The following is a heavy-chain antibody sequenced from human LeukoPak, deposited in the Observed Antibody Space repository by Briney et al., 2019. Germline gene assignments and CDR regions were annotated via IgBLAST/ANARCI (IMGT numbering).Heavy chain of an antibody. J-gene: IGHJ4*02. V-gene: IGHV1-2*02. D-gene: IGHD5-24*01. CDR3: ARVMRQEMATIR. Sequence: ASVKVSCKASGYTFTGYYMHWVRQPPGQGLEWMGWINPNSGGTNYAQKFQGRVTMTRDTSISTAYMELSRLRSDDTAVYYCARVMRQEMATIRWDQGTLVNVSS. CDR2: INPNSGGT. CDR1: GYTFTGYY.